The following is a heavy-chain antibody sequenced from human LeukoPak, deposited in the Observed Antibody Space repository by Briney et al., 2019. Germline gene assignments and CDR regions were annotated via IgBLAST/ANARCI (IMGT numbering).Heavy chain of an antibody. CDR2: IIPIFGTA. D-gene: IGHD2-2*02. J-gene: IGHJ4*02. V-gene: IGHV1-69*13. Sequence: SVKVSCKASGSTFSSYAISWVRQAPGQGLEWMGGIIPIFGTANYAQKFQGRVTITADESTSTAYMELSSLRSEDTAVYYCARWAGYCSITNCYTAFDYWGQGTLVTVSS. CDR1: GSTFSSYA. CDR3: ARWAGYCSITNCYTAFDY.